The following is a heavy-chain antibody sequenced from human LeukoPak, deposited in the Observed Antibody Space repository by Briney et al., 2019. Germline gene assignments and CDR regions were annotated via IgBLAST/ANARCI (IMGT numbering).Heavy chain of an antibody. Sequence: SETLSLTCIVSGASISDYYWSWIRQPPGKGLEWIGEINHSGSTNYNPSLKSRVTISVDTSKNQFSLKLSSVTAADTAVYYCARLDTARAYGMDVWGQGTTVTVSS. V-gene: IGHV4-34*01. CDR2: INHSGST. CDR3: ARLDTARAYGMDV. CDR1: GASISDYY. J-gene: IGHJ6*02. D-gene: IGHD5-18*01.